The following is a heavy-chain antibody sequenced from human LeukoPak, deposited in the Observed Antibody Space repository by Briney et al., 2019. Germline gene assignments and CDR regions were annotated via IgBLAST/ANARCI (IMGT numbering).Heavy chain of an antibody. CDR1: GGSFSGIY. CDR3: ATRLWFGEHWFDP. J-gene: IGHJ5*02. Sequence: SETLSLTCAVSGGSFSGIYCSWFRQPPGKGLEWIGEINHSGSTNYNPSLESRVTMSGDTSKHQFSLKLTSVTAADTAVYYCATRLWFGEHWFDPWGQGTRVTVSS. V-gene: IGHV4-34*01. D-gene: IGHD3-10*01. CDR2: INHSGST.